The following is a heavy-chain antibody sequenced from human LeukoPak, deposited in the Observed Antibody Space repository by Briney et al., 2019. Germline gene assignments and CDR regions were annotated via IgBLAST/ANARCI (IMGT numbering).Heavy chain of an antibody. CDR2: LYHGGSDI. V-gene: IGHV5-51*01. J-gene: IGHJ6*02. CDR3: AKLMGVTAMDV. D-gene: IGHD2-21*02. Sequence: ESLKISCTCSGYSFTSSWIGWVRQMPGQGLEWMGILYHGGSDIRYSTSFQGRVTISVDKTITTAYLQWRSLKASDSATYYCAKLMGVTAMDVWGQGTTVIVSS. CDR1: GYSFTSSW.